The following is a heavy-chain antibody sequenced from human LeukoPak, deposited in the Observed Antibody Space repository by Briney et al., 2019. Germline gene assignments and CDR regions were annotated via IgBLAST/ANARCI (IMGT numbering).Heavy chain of an antibody. CDR2: INPSGGST. Sequence: ASVKVSCKASGYTFTSYYMHWVRQAPGQGLEWMGIINPSGGSTSYAQKFQGRVTMTRDTSISTAYMELSRLSSDDTAVFYCAREYCTSTSCQFYYFDFWGQGTLVTVSS. CDR1: GYTFTSYY. CDR3: AREYCTSTSCQFYYFDF. V-gene: IGHV1-46*01. D-gene: IGHD2-2*01. J-gene: IGHJ4*02.